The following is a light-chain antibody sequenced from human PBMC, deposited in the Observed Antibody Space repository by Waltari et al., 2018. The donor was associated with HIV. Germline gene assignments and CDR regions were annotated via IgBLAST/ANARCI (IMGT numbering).Light chain of an antibody. CDR2: SNN. V-gene: IGLV1-44*01. Sequence: QSMVNQPPSASGTPGQGVTISCSGTSSTIGLPPFDWYQQVPGTAPKLLIYSNNQRPSGVPDRFSGSKSGTSASLAISGLQSEDEADYYCAVWDRGLTGLVFGGGTKLTVL. CDR3: AVWDRGLTGLV. J-gene: IGLJ2*01. CDR1: SSTIGLPP.